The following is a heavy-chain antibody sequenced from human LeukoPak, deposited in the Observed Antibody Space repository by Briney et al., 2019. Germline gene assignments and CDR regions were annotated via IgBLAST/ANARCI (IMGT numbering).Heavy chain of an antibody. V-gene: IGHV4-61*01. J-gene: IGHJ4*02. CDR2: IYYSGST. CDR3: ARDSDLEWLTIDY. CDR1: GGSVSSGSYY. D-gene: IGHD3-3*01. Sequence: PSETLSLTCTVSGGSVSSGSYYWSWIRQPPGKGLEWIGYIYYSGSTNYNPSLKSRVTISVDTSKNQFSLKLSSVTAADTAVYYCARDSDLEWLTIDYWGQGTLVTVSS.